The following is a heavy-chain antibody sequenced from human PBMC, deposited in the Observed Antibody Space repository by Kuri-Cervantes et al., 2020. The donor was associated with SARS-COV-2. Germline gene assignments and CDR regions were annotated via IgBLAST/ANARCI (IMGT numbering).Heavy chain of an antibody. CDR3: VRHPSRSSRHYYYNYMDV. CDR1: GGSISSTNYY. CDR2: IENNGSP. Sequence: GSLRLSCTVSGGSISSTNYYWGWIRQPPGKGLEWIGTIENNGSPYYNPSLKSRVTMSVDTSKNQFSLKLRSVTAADTAVFSCVRHPSRSSRHYYYNYMDVWGKGTTVTVSS. D-gene: IGHD6-6*01. V-gene: IGHV4-39*01. J-gene: IGHJ6*03.